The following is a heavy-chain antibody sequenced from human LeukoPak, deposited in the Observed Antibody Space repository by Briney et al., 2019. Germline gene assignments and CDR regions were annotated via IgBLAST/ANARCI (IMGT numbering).Heavy chain of an antibody. Sequence: GGSLRLSCAASGFIFSTCAMSWVRQAPGKGLEWVSTVSGSGGTTYYEDSVKGRFTISRDNYNNTLYLQLNSLRAEDTGVYHCAKDRSRSSWFDGSDIWGQGTMVTVSS. J-gene: IGHJ3*02. CDR1: GFIFSTCA. V-gene: IGHV3-23*01. D-gene: IGHD6-13*01. CDR3: AKDRSRSSWFDGSDI. CDR2: VSGSGGTT.